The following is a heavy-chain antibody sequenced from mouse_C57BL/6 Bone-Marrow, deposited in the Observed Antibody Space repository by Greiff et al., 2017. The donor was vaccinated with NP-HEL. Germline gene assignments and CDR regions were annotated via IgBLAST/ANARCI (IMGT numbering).Heavy chain of an antibody. CDR3: TTFDYDPTWFAY. V-gene: IGHV14-4*01. D-gene: IGHD2-4*01. Sequence: LVESGAELVRPGASVKLSCTASGFNIKDDYMHWVKQRPEQGLEWIGWIDPENGDTEYASKFQGKATITADTSSNTAYLQLSSLTSEDTAVYYCTTFDYDPTWFAYWGQGTLVTVSA. CDR2: IDPENGDT. J-gene: IGHJ3*01. CDR1: GFNIKDDY.